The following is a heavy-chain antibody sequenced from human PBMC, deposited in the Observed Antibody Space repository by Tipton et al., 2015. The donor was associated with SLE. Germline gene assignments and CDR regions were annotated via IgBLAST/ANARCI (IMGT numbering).Heavy chain of an antibody. CDR2: TSHSGRS. CDR3: ASGKLSYGGGDN. D-gene: IGHD4-23*01. Sequence: TLSLTCAVYGGSLSDYFWTWIRQPPGKGLEWIGQTSHSGRSIYNPSLRSRVTISVDTSKMQFSLRLNSVTAADTAVYYCASGKLSYGGGDNWGQGTLVTASS. CDR1: GGSLSDYF. V-gene: IGHV4-34*01. J-gene: IGHJ4*02.